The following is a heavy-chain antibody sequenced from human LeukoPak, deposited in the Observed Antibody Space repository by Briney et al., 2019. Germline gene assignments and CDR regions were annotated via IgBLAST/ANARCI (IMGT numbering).Heavy chain of an antibody. V-gene: IGHV4-59*08. CDR1: GGSISSYY. CDR3: ARPYTSGWWNAFDI. Sequence: SETLSLTCTVSGGSISSYYWSWIRQPPGKGLEWIGYIYYSGSTNYNPSLKSRVTISVDTSKNQFSLKLSSVTAADTAVYYCARPYTSGWWNAFDIWGQGTMVTVSS. CDR2: IYYSGST. D-gene: IGHD6-19*01. J-gene: IGHJ3*02.